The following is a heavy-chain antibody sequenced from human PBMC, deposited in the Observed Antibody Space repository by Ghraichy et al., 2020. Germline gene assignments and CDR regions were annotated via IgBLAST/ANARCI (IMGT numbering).Heavy chain of an antibody. CDR2: IYHSGST. Sequence: SETLSLTCAVSGGSISSSNWWSWVRQPPGKGLEWIGEIYHSGSTNYHPSLKSRVTISVDKSKNKFSLKLSSVSAADTAVYYCARVDYYDSSGYRNSAFDIWGQGTMVTVSS. D-gene: IGHD3-22*01. V-gene: IGHV4-4*02. CDR1: GGSISSSNW. J-gene: IGHJ3*02. CDR3: ARVDYYDSSGYRNSAFDI.